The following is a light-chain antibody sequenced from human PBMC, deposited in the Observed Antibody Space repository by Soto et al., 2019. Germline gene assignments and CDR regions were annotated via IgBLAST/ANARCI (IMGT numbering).Light chain of an antibody. CDR1: QSINIW. J-gene: IGKJ1*01. V-gene: IGKV1-5*03. Sequence: DIQMTQSPSTLSASVGDRVTITCRASQSINIWLAWYQQKPGKAPKLLIYKASSLQTGVPSRFSGSGSGTDFTLAISSLQPDDFATYYCQQYNSRLWTFGQGTKVEIK. CDR2: KAS. CDR3: QQYNSRLWT.